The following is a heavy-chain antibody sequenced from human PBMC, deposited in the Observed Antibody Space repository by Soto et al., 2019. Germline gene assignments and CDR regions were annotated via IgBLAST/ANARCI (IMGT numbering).Heavy chain of an antibody. D-gene: IGHD2-2*01. CDR1: GFSLSTSGVG. CDR3: ARYVNAAGENAFDI. V-gene: IGHV2-5*02. J-gene: IGHJ3*02. CDR2: IYWDDDK. Sequence: QITLKESGPTLVKPTQTLTLTCTFSGFSLSTSGVGVGWIRQPPGKALEWLALIYWDDDKRYSPSLKSRLTSXKXAXXDHVVLTMTNMDPVDTATYYCARYVNAAGENAFDIWGQGTVVTVSS.